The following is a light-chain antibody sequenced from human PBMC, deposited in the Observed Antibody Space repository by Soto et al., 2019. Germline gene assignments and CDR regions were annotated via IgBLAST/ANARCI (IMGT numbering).Light chain of an antibody. Sequence: DIQMTQSPSSRSASVVERITITFRASQIISRYLNWYQHKPGKAPKLLINAASSLERGVPSRFSGGGSGTDFTLTISSLQPEDFATYYCQQYNTYSVTFGQGTKV. J-gene: IGKJ1*01. CDR1: QIISRY. V-gene: IGKV1-39*01. CDR2: AAS. CDR3: QQYNTYSVT.